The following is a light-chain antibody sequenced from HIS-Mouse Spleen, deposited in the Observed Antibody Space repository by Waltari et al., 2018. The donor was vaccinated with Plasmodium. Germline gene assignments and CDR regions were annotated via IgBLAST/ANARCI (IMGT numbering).Light chain of an antibody. J-gene: IGLJ2*01. CDR2: QVS. V-gene: IGLV3-1*01. CDR3: QAWDSSTVV. Sequence: SYELTQPPSVSVSPAHTASITCSGAKLGDKYACWYQQKPGQYPVLVIYQVSKRPSGIPERFSGSNSGNTATLTISGTQAMDEADYYCQAWDSSTVVFGGGTKLTVL. CDR1: KLGDKY.